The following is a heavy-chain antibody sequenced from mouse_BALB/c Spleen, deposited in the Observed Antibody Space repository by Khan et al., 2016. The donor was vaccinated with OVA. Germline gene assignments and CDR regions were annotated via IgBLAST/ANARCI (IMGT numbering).Heavy chain of an antibody. J-gene: IGHJ3*01. CDR2: VNTYYGDA. Sequence: QMQLEESGAELVRPGVSVKISCKGSGYTFTDFTMHWVKQSHAKSLEWIGVVNTYYGDATYNQKFKGKATMTVDKSSTTAYMELARLTSEDSAIYYGAGGGGGDRFAYWGQGTLVTVSA. CDR3: AGGGGGDRFAY. V-gene: IGHV1S137*01. CDR1: GYTFTDFT.